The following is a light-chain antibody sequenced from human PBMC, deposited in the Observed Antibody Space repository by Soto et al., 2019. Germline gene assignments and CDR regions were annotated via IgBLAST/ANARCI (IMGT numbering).Light chain of an antibody. CDR2: DAS. CDR1: QGISRL. CDR3: QQSYSTLMYT. V-gene: IGKV1-39*01. Sequence: DIQMTQSPSSVSASVGDRVTITCRSSQGISRLLVWYQQKPGKAPRLLIYDASSLQSGVPSRFSGSGSGTDFTLTISSLQPEDFATYYCQQSYSTLMYTFGQGTKLEIK. J-gene: IGKJ2*01.